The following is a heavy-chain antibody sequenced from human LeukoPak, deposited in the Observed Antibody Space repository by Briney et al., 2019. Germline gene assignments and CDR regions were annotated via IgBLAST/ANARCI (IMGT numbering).Heavy chain of an antibody. J-gene: IGHJ3*01. CDR2: IYYSGST. Sequence: SETLSLTCTVSGGSISSYYWSWIRQPPGKGLEWIGYIYYSGSTNYNPSLKSRVTISVDTSKNQFSLKLSSMTAADTAVYYCARGAYSSTWYSHPFDVWGQGTTVIVSS. CDR1: GGSISSYY. V-gene: IGHV4-59*01. CDR3: ARGAYSSTWYSHPFDV. D-gene: IGHD2/OR15-2a*01.